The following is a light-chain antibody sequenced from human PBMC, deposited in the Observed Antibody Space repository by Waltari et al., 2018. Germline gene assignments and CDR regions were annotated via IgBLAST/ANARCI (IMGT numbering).Light chain of an antibody. CDR3: SSYAGSNNMV. J-gene: IGLJ2*01. CDR1: SSDVGGYNS. V-gene: IGLV2-8*01. Sequence: QSALTQPPSASGPPGQSVTIPCTGTSSDVGGYNSVSWNQQHPGKAPKLMIYEVSKRPSGVPDRFSGSKSGNTASLTVSGLQAEDEADYYCSSYAGSNNMVFGGGTKLTVL. CDR2: EVS.